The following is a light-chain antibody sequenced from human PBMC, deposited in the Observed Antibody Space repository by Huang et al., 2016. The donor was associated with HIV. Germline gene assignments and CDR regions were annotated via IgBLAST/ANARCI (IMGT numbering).Light chain of an antibody. CDR1: QGINNY. CDR2: VAS. J-gene: IGKJ1*01. CDR3: LQHNTYPWT. V-gene: IGKV1-17*03. Sequence: DIQMTQSPSAMSASVGDRVTITCRASQGINNYLAWFQQKPGKVPERLIYVASSLQGGVQSRFSGSGSGTEFTLTISSLQPEDFATYYCLQHNTYPWTFGQGTKVEIK.